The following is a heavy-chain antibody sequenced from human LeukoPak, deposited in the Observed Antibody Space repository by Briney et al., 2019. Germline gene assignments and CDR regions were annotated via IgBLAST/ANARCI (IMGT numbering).Heavy chain of an antibody. CDR2: ISSSSLYI. J-gene: IGHJ4*02. D-gene: IGHD5-24*01. Sequence: GGSLRLSCAASGFTFSSYSMNWVRQAPGKGLQWVSSISSSSLYIYYADSVKGRFTISRDNAKNSLYLQMNSLRAEDTAVYYCARRGDGYNSAIDYWGQGTLVTVSS. CDR3: ARRGDGYNSAIDY. V-gene: IGHV3-21*01. CDR1: GFTFSSYS.